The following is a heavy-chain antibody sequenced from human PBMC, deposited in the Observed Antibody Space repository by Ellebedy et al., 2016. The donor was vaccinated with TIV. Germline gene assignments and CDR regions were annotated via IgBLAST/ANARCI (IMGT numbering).Heavy chain of an antibody. CDR1: GFVFSSYI. D-gene: IGHD6-19*01. V-gene: IGHV3-30*04. CDR3: ARDPYSSGWSAIGYFDH. Sequence: GESLKISCAASGFVFSSYIMWWVRQAPGKGLEWVAVTSFDYKNKHYADPVKGRFTISRDNSQNTLYLHMHSLRYEDTAVYYCARDPYSSGWSAIGYFDHWGQGTLVTVSS. CDR2: TSFDYKNK. J-gene: IGHJ4*02.